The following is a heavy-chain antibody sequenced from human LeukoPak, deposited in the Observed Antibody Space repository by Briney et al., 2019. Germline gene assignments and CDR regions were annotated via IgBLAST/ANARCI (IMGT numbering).Heavy chain of an antibody. V-gene: IGHV1-46*01. CDR1: GYTFTNYY. CDR3: ARDLGDSSGPEPPFDY. D-gene: IGHD3-22*01. J-gene: IGHJ4*02. Sequence: ASVKVSCKASGYTFTNYYMHWVRQAPGQGLEWMGIINPNGGGTSYAQKFQGRVTMTRDMSTSTVYMELSSLRYEDTAVYYCARDLGDSSGPEPPFDYWGQGTLVTVSS. CDR2: INPNGGGT.